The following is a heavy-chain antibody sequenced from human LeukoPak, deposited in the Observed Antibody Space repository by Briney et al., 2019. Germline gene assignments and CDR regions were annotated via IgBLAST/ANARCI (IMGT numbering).Heavy chain of an antibody. V-gene: IGHV3-30*18. CDR2: ISYDGSNK. Sequence: PGGSLRLSCAASGFTFSSCGMHWVRQAPGKGLEWVAVISYDGSNKYYADSVKGRFTISRDNSKDTLYLQMNSLRAEDTAVYYCAKIGKPTTLYSSSWYYFDYWGQGTLVTVSS. J-gene: IGHJ4*02. CDR1: GFTFSSCG. CDR3: AKIGKPTTLYSSSWYYFDY. D-gene: IGHD6-13*01.